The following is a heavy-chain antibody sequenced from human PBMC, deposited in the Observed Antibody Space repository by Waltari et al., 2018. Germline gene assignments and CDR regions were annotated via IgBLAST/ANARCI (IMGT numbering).Heavy chain of an antibody. D-gene: IGHD7-27*01. J-gene: IGHJ4*01. CDR3: AKDRYSTGDRGYLDH. Sequence: EVQLLESGGGLVQPGGSLRLSCEASGFNFPNYGMSWVRRTPGKGLEWLCSIIGYGGSKCYAASVKGRFTIFRDNSKKTVYLQMERLSAEDTALYYCAKDRYSTGDRGYLDHWGQGTLVTVSS. V-gene: IGHV3-23*01. CDR1: GFNFPNYG. CDR2: IIGYGGSK.